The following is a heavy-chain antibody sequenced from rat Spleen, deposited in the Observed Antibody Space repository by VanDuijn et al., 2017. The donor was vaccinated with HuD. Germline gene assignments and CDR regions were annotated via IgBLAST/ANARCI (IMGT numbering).Heavy chain of an antibody. CDR3: ARHGYYDGYYPYFDY. D-gene: IGHD1-12*03. CDR1: GRTFSDYY. V-gene: IGHV5-25*01. Sequence: EVQLVESGGGLVQPGRSLKLSCAASGRTFSDYYMAWVRQTPTKGLEWVASINTGGGITYYRDSVKGRFTISRDNAKSTLYLQVDSLRSEDTATYYCARHGYYDGYYPYFDYWGQGVMVTVSS. J-gene: IGHJ2*01. CDR2: INTGGGIT.